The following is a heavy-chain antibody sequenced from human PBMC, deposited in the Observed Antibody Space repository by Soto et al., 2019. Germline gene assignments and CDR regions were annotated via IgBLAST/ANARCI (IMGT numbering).Heavy chain of an antibody. CDR1: GFSFSNYA. D-gene: IGHD4-4*01. V-gene: IGHV3-23*01. CDR2: ISSSGYT. Sequence: XGSLRLSCAPAGFSFSNYAMSWVRQAPGKGLDWVAGISSSGYTYYVDSLKGRFTISRDNSKNSLYLQMNSLRAEDTAVYYCAKDLIDYSNSYFDYWGQGTLVTVS. CDR3: AKDLIDYSNSYFDY. J-gene: IGHJ4*02.